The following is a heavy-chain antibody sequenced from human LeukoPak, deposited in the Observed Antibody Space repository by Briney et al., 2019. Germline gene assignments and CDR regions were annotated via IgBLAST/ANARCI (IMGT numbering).Heavy chain of an antibody. Sequence: GGSLRLSCAASGFTVSSNYMSWVRQAPGKGLEWVSAISGSGGSTYYADSVKGRFTISGDNSKNTLYLQMNSLRAEDTAVYYCAKEPAAKSSTNYWGQGTLVTVSS. D-gene: IGHD2-2*01. CDR1: GFTVSSNY. V-gene: IGHV3-23*01. CDR2: ISGSGGST. J-gene: IGHJ4*02. CDR3: AKEPAAKSSTNY.